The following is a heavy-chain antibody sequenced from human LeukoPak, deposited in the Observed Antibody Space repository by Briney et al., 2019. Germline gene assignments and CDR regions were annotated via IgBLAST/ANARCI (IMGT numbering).Heavy chain of an antibody. CDR3: TTDLYYDSSGYYY. CDR1: GFTFRNAW. J-gene: IGHJ4*02. D-gene: IGHD3-22*01. V-gene: IGHV3-15*01. Sequence: GGSLRLSCAASGFTFRNAWLSWVRQAPGKGLEWIGRIKSKTDGGTTDYAAPVNGRFTITRDDSKNTLYLQMNSLKTEDTAVYYCTTDLYYDSSGYYYWGQGTLVSVSS. CDR2: IKSKTDGGTT.